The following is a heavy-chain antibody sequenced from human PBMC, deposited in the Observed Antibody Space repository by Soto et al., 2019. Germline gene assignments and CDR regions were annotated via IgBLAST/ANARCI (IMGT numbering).Heavy chain of an antibody. J-gene: IGHJ4*02. Sequence: QVQLVESGGGVVQPGRSLRLSCAASGFTFSNYGMHWVRQAPGKGLEWVAVIWYDGSNKYYADSVKGRFTISRDSSKNTLYLQINSLRAEDTAVYYCARTPKSSPYYFDYWGQGTLVTVSS. CDR1: GFTFSNYG. CDR3: ARTPKSSPYYFDY. V-gene: IGHV3-33*01. CDR2: IWYDGSNK.